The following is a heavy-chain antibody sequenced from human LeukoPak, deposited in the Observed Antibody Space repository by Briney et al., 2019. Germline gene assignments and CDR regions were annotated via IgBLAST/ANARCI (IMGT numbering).Heavy chain of an antibody. D-gene: IGHD1-26*01. V-gene: IGHV4-34*01. Sequence: PSETLSLTCTVSGGSISGYYWSWIRQPPGKGLEWIGEINHSGSTNYNPSLKSRVTISVDTSKNQFSLKLSSVTAADTAVYYCARWEKNFDYWGQGTLVTVSS. J-gene: IGHJ4*02. CDR1: GGSISGYY. CDR3: ARWEKNFDY. CDR2: INHSGST.